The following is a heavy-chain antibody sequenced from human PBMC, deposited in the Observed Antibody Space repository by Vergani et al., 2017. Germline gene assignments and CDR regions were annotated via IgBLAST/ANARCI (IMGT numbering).Heavy chain of an antibody. J-gene: IGHJ4*02. CDR1: GFTVSSNY. V-gene: IGHV3-53*02. Sequence: EVQLVETGGGLIQPGGSLRLSCAASGFTVSSNYMSWVRQAPGKGLEWVSVIYSGGSTYYADSVKGRFTISRDNSKNTLYLQMNSLRAEDTAVYYCARDRKPSRYYYGSGSYYDYWGQGTLVTVSS. CDR2: IYSGGST. D-gene: IGHD3-10*01. CDR3: ARDRKPSRYYYGSGSYYDY.